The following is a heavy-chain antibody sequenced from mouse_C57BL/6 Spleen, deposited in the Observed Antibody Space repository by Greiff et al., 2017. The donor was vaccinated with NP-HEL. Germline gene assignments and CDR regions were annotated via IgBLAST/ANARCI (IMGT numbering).Heavy chain of an antibody. J-gene: IGHJ1*03. CDR1: GFSLTSYG. Sequence: QVQLQQSGPGLVQPSQSLSITCTVSGFSLTSYGVHWVRQPPGKGLEWLGVIWSGGSTDYNAAFISRLSISKDNSKSQVFFKMNSLQADDTAIYYCAKPHYYGSSYFSYWYFDVWGTGTTVTVSS. CDR3: AKPHYYGSSYFSYWYFDV. CDR2: IWSGGST. V-gene: IGHV2-4*01. D-gene: IGHD1-1*01.